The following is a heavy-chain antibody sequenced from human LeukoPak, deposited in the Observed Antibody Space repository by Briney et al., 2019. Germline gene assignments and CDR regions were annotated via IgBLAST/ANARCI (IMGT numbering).Heavy chain of an antibody. Sequence: GASVKVSCKASGYTFTGYNIHWVRQAPGQGLEWMGWINPNSGGTNYAQKFQGRVTMTRDTSISTAYMELSRLRSDDTAVYYCARTLETYYYDSSGYSLGYWGQGTLVTVSS. J-gene: IGHJ4*02. CDR1: GYTFTGYN. CDR2: INPNSGGT. CDR3: ARTLETYYYDSSGYSLGY. V-gene: IGHV1-2*02. D-gene: IGHD3-22*01.